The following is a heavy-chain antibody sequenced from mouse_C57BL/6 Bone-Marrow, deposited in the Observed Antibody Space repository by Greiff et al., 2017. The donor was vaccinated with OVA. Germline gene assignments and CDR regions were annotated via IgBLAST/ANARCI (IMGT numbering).Heavy chain of an antibody. CDR1: GFNIKNTY. CDR2: IDPANGNT. D-gene: IGHD3-2*02. J-gene: IGHJ4*01. CDR3: ARQLRLRHAMDY. V-gene: IGHV14-3*01. Sequence: VQLQQSVAELVRPGASVKLSCTASGFNIKNTYMQWVKQRPEQGLEWIGRIDPANGNTKYAPKFQGKATITADTSSNTAYLQLSSLTSEDTAIYYCARQLRLRHAMDYWGQGTSVTVSS.